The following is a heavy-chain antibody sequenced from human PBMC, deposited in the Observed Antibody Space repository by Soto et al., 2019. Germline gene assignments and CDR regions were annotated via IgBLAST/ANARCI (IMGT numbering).Heavy chain of an antibody. D-gene: IGHD4-4*01. Sequence: QVQLVESGGGVDQPGRSLRLSCAASGFTFSSYAMHWVRQAPGKGLEWVAVISHDGSNKYYADSVKGRFTISRDKSKNTLYLQMNRLRAVDTAVYYCARPLWRDDYNGGYFDLWGRGTLVTVS. CDR3: ARPLWRDDYNGGYFDL. CDR2: ISHDGSNK. J-gene: IGHJ2*01. CDR1: GFTFSSYA. V-gene: IGHV3-30-3*01.